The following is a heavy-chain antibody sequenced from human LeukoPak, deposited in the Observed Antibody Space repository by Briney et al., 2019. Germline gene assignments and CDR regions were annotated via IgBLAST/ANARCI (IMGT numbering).Heavy chain of an antibody. V-gene: IGHV4-34*01. Sequence: SETLSLTCSVYGGSFSDYYCSWIRQPPGKGLEWIGEISHSGSTKFNPSLKSRVTISVDTSRNQFSLNLTSVTAADTAVYYCARAGLSIFGMITPNWFDPWGQGTLVSVSS. CDR2: ISHSGST. CDR3: ARAGLSIFGMITPNWFDP. CDR1: GGSFSDYY. D-gene: IGHD3-3*01. J-gene: IGHJ5*02.